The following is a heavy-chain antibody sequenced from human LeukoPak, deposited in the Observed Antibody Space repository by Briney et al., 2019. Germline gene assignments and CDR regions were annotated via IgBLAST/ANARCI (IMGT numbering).Heavy chain of an antibody. J-gene: IGHJ3*02. CDR1: GYSFISYW. D-gene: IGHD3-9*01. CDR3: ARHVSDILTGHAFDI. Sequence: GESLRISCKGSGYSFISYWISWVRQMPGKGLEWMGRIDPSDSYTNYSPSFQGHVTISADKSISTAYLQWSSLKASDTAMYYCARHVSDILTGHAFDIWGQGTMVTVSS. V-gene: IGHV5-10-1*01. CDR2: IDPSDSYT.